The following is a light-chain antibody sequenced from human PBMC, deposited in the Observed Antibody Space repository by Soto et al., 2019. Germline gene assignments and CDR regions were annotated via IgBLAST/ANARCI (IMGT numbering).Light chain of an antibody. CDR2: KAS. Sequence: DIQMTQSPSTLSASVGDRVTITCRASQSINSWFAWYQQEPGKAPKLLIYKASSLESGVPSRFSCSGSGTAFTLTISSLHPDDFAPYYCQHYNSYPPWTFGQGTKVEFK. V-gene: IGKV1-5*03. CDR1: QSINSW. J-gene: IGKJ1*01. CDR3: QHYNSYPPWT.